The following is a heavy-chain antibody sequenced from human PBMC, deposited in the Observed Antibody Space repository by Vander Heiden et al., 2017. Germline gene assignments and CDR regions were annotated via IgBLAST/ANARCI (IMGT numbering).Heavy chain of an antibody. D-gene: IGHD3-22*01. V-gene: IGHV3-21*01. CDR1: GFTFSSYR. J-gene: IGHJ4*02. CDR3: ARDSVRTYSYDSSGYYPDY. CDR2: ISSSSSYI. Sequence: EVQRVEFGGGLVKPGGSLRLSCAASGFTFSSYRVTWGPKAPGKGLAWVSSISSSSSYIYYADSVKGRFTISSDNAKNSLYLQMNSLRAEDTAVYYCARDSVRTYSYDSSGYYPDYWGQGTLVTVSS.